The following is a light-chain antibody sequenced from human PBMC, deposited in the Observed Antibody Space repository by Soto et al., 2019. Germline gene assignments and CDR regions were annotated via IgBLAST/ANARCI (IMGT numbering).Light chain of an antibody. J-gene: IGKJ4*01. CDR3: QQLINYPLT. V-gene: IGKV1-9*01. Sequence: DTQLTQSPSFLSASVGDRVTITCRASQGISSYLAWYQQKPGKAPKLLINGASTLQSGVPSRFSGSGSGTEFTLTISSLQPEDFATYYCQQLINYPLTFGGGTKVEIE. CDR1: QGISSY. CDR2: GAS.